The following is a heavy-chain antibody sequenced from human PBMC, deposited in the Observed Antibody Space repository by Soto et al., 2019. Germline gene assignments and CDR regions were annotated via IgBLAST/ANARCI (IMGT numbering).Heavy chain of an antibody. Sequence: ASVKVSCKASGYTFTGYYMHWVRQAPGQGLEWMGWINPNSGGTNYAQKFQGWVTMTRDTSISTAYMELSRLRSDDTAVYYCARANDYGDYPYYFDYWGQGPLVTVSS. CDR3: ARANDYGDYPYYFDY. D-gene: IGHD4-17*01. J-gene: IGHJ4*02. CDR2: INPNSGGT. CDR1: GYTFTGYY. V-gene: IGHV1-2*04.